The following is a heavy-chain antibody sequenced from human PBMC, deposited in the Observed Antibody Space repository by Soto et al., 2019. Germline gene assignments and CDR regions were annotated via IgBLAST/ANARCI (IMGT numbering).Heavy chain of an antibody. J-gene: IGHJ4*02. V-gene: IGHV4-61*01. Sequence: QVQLQESGPGLVKPSETLSLTCTVSGGSVSSGSYYWSWIRQPPGKGLEWIGYIYYSGSTNYNPSLKSRVTISVDTSKNQFSLKLSSVTAADTAVYYCARDYNGSHDYWGQGTLVTVSS. CDR1: GGSVSSGSYY. D-gene: IGHD1-26*01. CDR2: IYYSGST. CDR3: ARDYNGSHDY.